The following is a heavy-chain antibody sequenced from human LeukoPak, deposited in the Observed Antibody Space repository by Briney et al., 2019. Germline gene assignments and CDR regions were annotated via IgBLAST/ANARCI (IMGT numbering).Heavy chain of an antibody. Sequence: GASVKVSCKASGSTFSGYYMYWVRQAPGQGLEWMGWINPNSGGTNYAQKFQGRVTMTRDTSTTTGYMELSRLRSDDTAVYYCARIPRGRYEAYWGQGTLVTVSS. CDR1: GSTFSGYY. CDR3: ARIPRGRYEAY. J-gene: IGHJ4*02. D-gene: IGHD1-26*01. CDR2: INPNSGGT. V-gene: IGHV1-2*02.